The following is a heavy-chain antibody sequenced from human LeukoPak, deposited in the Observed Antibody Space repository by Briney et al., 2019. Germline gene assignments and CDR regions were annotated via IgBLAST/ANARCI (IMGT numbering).Heavy chain of an antibody. CDR2: IKQDGSEK. CDR3: GRGGGSTSG. V-gene: IGHV3-7*01. CDR1: GFTFSTYW. J-gene: IGHJ4*01. D-gene: IGHD3-10*01. Sequence: PGGSLRLSCAASGFTFSTYWMSWVRQAPGKGLEWVANIKQDGSEKYYVDSVKGRFTISRDNAENSLYLQMNSLRAEDTAVFYRGRGGGSTSGRGQGTLVTGSP.